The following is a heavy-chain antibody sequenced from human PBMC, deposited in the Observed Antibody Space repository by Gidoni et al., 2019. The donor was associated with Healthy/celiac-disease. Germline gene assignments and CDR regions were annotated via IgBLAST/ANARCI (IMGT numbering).Heavy chain of an antibody. CDR1: GGSISSSNW. CDR3: ARNSSPGVFDI. V-gene: IGHV4-4*02. D-gene: IGHD6-13*01. J-gene: IGHJ3*02. Sequence: QVQLQEAGPGLVKPAGTLSRNRAVSGGSISSSNWLSWVRQPPGKGLEWVWEIYHSGSTNYNPSLKSRVTISLDKSKSQFSLKLSSVTAADTAVYYCARNSSPGVFDIWGQGTMVTVSS. CDR2: IYHSGST.